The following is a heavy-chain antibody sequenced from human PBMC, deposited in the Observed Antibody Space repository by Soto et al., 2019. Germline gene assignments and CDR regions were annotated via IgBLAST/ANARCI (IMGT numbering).Heavy chain of an antibody. CDR3: AKAPWRDSSSYLGY. J-gene: IGHJ4*02. V-gene: IGHV3-30*18. CDR1: GFTFSSYG. CDR2: ISYDGSNK. D-gene: IGHD6-6*01. Sequence: GGSLRLSCAASGFTFSSYGMHWVRQAPGKGLEWVAVISYDGSNKYYADSVKGRFTISRDNSKNTLYLQMNSLRAEDTAVYYCAKAPWRDSSSYLGYWGQGTLVTVS.